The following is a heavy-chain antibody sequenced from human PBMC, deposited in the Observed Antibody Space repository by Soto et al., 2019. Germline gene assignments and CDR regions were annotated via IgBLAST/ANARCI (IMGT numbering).Heavy chain of an antibody. Sequence: SVKVSCKASGGTFSSYAISWVRQAPGQGLEWMGGIIPIFGTANYAQKFQGRVTITADESTSTAYMELSSLRSEDTAVYYCARAYQDYYDSSGYFPSFDYWGQGTLVTVS. D-gene: IGHD3-22*01. V-gene: IGHV1-69*13. CDR3: ARAYQDYYDSSGYFPSFDY. J-gene: IGHJ4*02. CDR1: GGTFSSYA. CDR2: IIPIFGTA.